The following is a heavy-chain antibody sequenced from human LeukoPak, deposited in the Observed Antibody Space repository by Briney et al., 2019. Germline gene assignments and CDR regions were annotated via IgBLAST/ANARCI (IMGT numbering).Heavy chain of an antibody. Sequence: GGSLRLSCAASGFTFSSYWMHWVRQAPGKGLVWVSRINSDGSSTSYADSVKGRFTISRDNAKNTLYLQMNSLRAEDTAVYYCARVDENYYYYYMDVWGKGTTATVSS. CDR1: GFTFSSYW. CDR3: ARVDENYYYYYMDV. V-gene: IGHV3-74*01. J-gene: IGHJ6*03. CDR2: INSDGSST.